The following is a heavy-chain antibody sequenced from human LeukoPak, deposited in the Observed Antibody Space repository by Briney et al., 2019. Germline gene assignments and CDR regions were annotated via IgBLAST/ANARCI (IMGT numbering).Heavy chain of an antibody. CDR3: ARDKEYYDSSGYYDY. CDR2: ISYDGSNK. Sequence: GGSLRLSCAASGFTFSSYGMHWVRQAPGKGLEWVAVISYDGSNKYYADSVRGRFTISRDNSKNMLYLQMNSLRAEDTAVYYCARDKEYYDSSGYYDYWGQGTLVTVSS. V-gene: IGHV3-30*03. CDR1: GFTFSSYG. D-gene: IGHD3-22*01. J-gene: IGHJ4*02.